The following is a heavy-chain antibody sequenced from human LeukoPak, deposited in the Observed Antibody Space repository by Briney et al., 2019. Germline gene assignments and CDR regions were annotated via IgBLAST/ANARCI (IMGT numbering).Heavy chain of an antibody. V-gene: IGHV1-69*13. D-gene: IGHD3-22*01. CDR3: AREPRADSSGYYYGYFDY. J-gene: IGHJ4*02. Sequence: SVKVSCKASGGTFSSYAISWVRQAPGQGLEWMGRIIPIFGIANYAQKFQGRVTITADESMSTAYMELSSLRSEDTAVYYRAREPRADSSGYYYGYFDYWGQGTLVTVSS. CDR2: IIPIFGIA. CDR1: GGTFSSYA.